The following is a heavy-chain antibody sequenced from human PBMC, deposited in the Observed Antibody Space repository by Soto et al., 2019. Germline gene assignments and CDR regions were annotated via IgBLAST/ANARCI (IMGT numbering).Heavy chain of an antibody. J-gene: IGHJ5*02. CDR2: ISYDGSNK. D-gene: IGHD3-10*01. CDR3: AKDGGSGSYRWFDP. V-gene: IGHV3-30*18. CDR1: GFTFSSYG. Sequence: GGSLRLSCAASGFTFSSYGMHWVRQAPGKGLEWVAVISYDGSNKYYADSVKGRFTISRDNSKNTLYLQMNSLRAEDTAVYYCAKDGGSGSYRWFDPWGQGTLVTVSS.